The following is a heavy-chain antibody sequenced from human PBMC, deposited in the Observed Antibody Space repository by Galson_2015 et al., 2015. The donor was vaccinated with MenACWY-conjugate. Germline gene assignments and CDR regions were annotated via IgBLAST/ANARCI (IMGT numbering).Heavy chain of an antibody. CDR3: ARCARAVTIGPPGYNWFDP. V-gene: IGHV4-38-2*02. J-gene: IGHJ5*02. D-gene: IGHD4-17*01. Sequence: ETLSLTCTVSGYSISSGYYWGWIRQPPGKGLEWIGSIYHSGGTYYNPSLKSRVTISVDTSKNQFSLKLSSVTAADTAVYFCARCARAVTIGPPGYNWFDPWGQGTLVTVSS. CDR2: IYHSGGT. CDR1: GYSISSGYY.